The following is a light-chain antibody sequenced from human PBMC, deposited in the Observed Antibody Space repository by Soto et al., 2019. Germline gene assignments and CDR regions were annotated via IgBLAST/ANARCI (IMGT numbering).Light chain of an antibody. CDR2: WAS. CDR3: QQYYSTPRT. CDR1: QSVIHTSNNKSY. J-gene: IGKJ2*01. Sequence: DIVMTQSPDSLAVSLGERVTINCKSSQSVIHTSNNKSYLAWYQQKAGQPPELLLYWASARDSGVPDRFSGSGSGTDFTLTISSPQAEDVAVYYCQQYYSTPRTFGQGTKVEIK. V-gene: IGKV4-1*01.